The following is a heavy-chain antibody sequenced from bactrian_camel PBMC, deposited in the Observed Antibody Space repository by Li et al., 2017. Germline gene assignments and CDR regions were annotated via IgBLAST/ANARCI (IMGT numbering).Heavy chain of an antibody. J-gene: IGHJ4*01. Sequence: QVQLVESGGGSVEAGGSLRLSCSASGYTLSSYCMGWFRQAPGKAREGVAAITPSGSKSHAGSVKGRFTISRDSAKNTVYLQMNNLQPEDTATYYCAEGRGSRGEHCYSLNYWGQGTQVTVS. V-gene: IGHV3S53*01. D-gene: IGHD6*01. CDR3: AEGRGSRGEHCYSLNY. CDR1: GYTLSSYC. CDR2: ITPSGSK.